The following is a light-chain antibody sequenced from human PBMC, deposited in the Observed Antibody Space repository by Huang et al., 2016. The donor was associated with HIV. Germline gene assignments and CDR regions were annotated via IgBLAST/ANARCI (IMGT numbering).Light chain of an antibody. CDR1: QSGLKPSNNKNC. CDR3: HQYYDTPQT. V-gene: IGKV4-1*01. Sequence: DIVVTQSPDSLALSLGGRAAIHCTASQSGLKPSNNKNCLSWYQLKPGTPPKLLIYWASTRESGVPDRFSGSGSGTHFTLTIASLQAEDVAVYYCHQYYDTPQTFGQGTKVEVK. J-gene: IGKJ1*01. CDR2: WAS.